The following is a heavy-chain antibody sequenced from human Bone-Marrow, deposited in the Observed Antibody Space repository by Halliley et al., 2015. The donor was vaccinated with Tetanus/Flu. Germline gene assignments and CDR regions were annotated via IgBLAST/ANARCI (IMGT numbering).Heavy chain of an antibody. CDR2: GGST. Sequence: GGSTTYAQKFQGRVTMTRDTSTSTFYMELSSLRSEDTAVYYCARRRGGYCSSIRCSYYGMDVWGQGTTVTVSS. CDR3: ARRRGGYCSSIRCSYYGMDV. D-gene: IGHD2-2*01. V-gene: IGHV1-46*01. J-gene: IGHJ6*02.